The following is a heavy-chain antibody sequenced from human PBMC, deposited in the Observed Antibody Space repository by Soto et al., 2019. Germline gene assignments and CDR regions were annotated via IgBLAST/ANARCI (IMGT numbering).Heavy chain of an antibody. D-gene: IGHD1-26*01. CDR1: GGTFSSYA. V-gene: IGHV1-69*13. CDR3: ARSILRGATLINWFDP. J-gene: IGHJ5*02. Sequence: SVKVSCKASGGTFSSYAISWVRQAPGQGLEWMGGIIPIFGTANYAQKFQGRVTITADESTSTAYMELSSLRSEDTAVYYCARSILRGATLINWFDPWGQGTLVTVS. CDR2: IIPIFGTA.